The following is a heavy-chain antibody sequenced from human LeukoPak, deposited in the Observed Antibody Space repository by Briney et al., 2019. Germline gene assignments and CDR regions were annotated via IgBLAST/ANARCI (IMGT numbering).Heavy chain of an antibody. CDR2: ISYDGSNK. D-gene: IGHD5-18*01. Sequence: GGSLRLSCAASGFTFSSYWMSWVRQAPGKGLEWVAVISYDGSNKYYADSVKGRFTISRDNSRNTLYLQMNSLRAEDTAVYYCARDPGGDTAMVDYFDYWGQGTLVTVSS. CDR1: GFTFSSYW. CDR3: ARDPGGDTAMVDYFDY. V-gene: IGHV3-30-3*01. J-gene: IGHJ4*02.